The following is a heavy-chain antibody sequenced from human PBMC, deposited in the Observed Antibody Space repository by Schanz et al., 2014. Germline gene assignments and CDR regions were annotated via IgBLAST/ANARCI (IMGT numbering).Heavy chain of an antibody. CDR3: ARGLVRGVMFDL. Sequence: QVQLQESGPGLVKPSATLTLTCDVSGVSITTSNWWSWIRQPPGKGLEWIGYIYYSGSTNYKPSLKSRVTISVDTSKNQISLKLSSVTAADTAVYYCARGLVRGVMFDLWVQGTLVTVS. CDR2: IYYSGST. CDR1: GVSITTSNW. V-gene: IGHV4-59*01. D-gene: IGHD3-10*01. J-gene: IGHJ5*02.